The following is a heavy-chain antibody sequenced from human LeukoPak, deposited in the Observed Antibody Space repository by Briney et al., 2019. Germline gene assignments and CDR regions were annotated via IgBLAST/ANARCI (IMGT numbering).Heavy chain of an antibody. V-gene: IGHV5-51*01. CDR3: ARVPQGYCSSTSCSEFDY. CDR1: GYSFNTYW. J-gene: IGHJ4*02. D-gene: IGHD2-2*01. Sequence: GESLKISCRGSGYSFNTYWIGWVRQMPGKGLEWMGIIYPGDSDSRYSPSFQGQVTMSADKSINTAYLQWSSLKASDTAMYYCARVPQGYCSSTSCSEFDYWGQGTLVTVSS. CDR2: IYPGDSDS.